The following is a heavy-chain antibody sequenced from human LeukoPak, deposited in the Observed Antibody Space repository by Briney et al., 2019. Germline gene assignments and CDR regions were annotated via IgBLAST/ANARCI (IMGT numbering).Heavy chain of an antibody. D-gene: IGHD1-14*01. Sequence: PGGSLRLSCAVSGFTVITNDMTSVRQAPGKGLESVSVLYSDGNTKYADSVQGRFTISRHNSKNTLYLETNSLSPDDTAVYYCARGVEPLAANTLAYWGQGTLVTVSS. V-gene: IGHV3-53*01. CDR2: LYSDGNT. CDR3: ARGVEPLAANTLAY. J-gene: IGHJ4*02. CDR1: GFTVITND.